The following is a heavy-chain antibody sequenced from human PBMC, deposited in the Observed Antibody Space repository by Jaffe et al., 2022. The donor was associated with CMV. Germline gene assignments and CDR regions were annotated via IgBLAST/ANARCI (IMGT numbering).Heavy chain of an antibody. V-gene: IGHV3-23*01. J-gene: IGHJ6*02. Sequence: EVQLLESGGGLVQPGGSLRLSCAASGFTFSSYAMSWVRQAPGKGLEWVSAISGSGGSTYYADSVKGRFTISRDNSKNTLYLQMNSLRAEDTAVYYCAKVGKRGGDSVYYYYGMDVWGQGTTVTVSS. CDR1: GFTFSSYA. CDR2: ISGSGGST. D-gene: IGHD6-13*01. CDR3: AKVGKRGGDSVYYYYGMDV.